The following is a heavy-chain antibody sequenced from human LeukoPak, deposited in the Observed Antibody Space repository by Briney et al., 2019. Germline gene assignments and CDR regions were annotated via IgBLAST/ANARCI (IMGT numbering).Heavy chain of an antibody. V-gene: IGHV4-59*01. Sequence: PSETLSLTCTVSGGSISSYYWSWIRQPPGKGLEWIGYIYYSGSTNYNPSLKSRVTISVDTSKNQFSLKLSSATAADTAVYYCAIAVNPYYGMDVWGQGTTVTASS. CDR3: AIAVNPYYGMDV. J-gene: IGHJ6*02. CDR2: IYYSGST. D-gene: IGHD4-11*01. CDR1: GGSISSYY.